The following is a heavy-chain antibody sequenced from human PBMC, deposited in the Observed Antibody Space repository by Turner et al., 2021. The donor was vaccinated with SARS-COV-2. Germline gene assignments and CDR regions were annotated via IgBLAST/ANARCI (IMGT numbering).Heavy chain of an antibody. CDR1: GGSFSSDA. V-gene: IGHV1-69*01. CDR2: IIPILGTA. Sequence: QVQLVQSGAEVKKPGSSVKVSCKASGGSFSSDAISWVRQGPGQGLEWMGGIIPILGTAKDEQKFQDRVTITAGESTSTAYMELSSLRSEDTAVYYCAGDAAEGPLDYWGQGTLVTVSS. CDR3: AGDAAEGPLDY. D-gene: IGHD6-25*01. J-gene: IGHJ4*02.